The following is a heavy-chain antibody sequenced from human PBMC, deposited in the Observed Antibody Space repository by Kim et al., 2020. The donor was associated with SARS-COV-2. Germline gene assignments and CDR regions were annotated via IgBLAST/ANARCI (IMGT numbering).Heavy chain of an antibody. D-gene: IGHD6-6*01. V-gene: IGHV1-3*01. CDR3: AAARGYGAYYFDY. J-gene: IGHJ4*02. Sequence: YSQKFQGRVTITRDTSASTAYMELSSLRSEDTAVYYCAAARGYGAYYFDYWGQGTLSPSPQ.